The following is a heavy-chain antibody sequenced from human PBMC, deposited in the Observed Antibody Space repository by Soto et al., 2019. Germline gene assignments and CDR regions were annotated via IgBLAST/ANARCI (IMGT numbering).Heavy chain of an antibody. CDR2: INHSGST. V-gene: IGHV4-34*01. D-gene: IGHD6-13*01. CDR3: ARQSSNWYINWFDP. J-gene: IGHJ5*02. CDR1: GGSFSGYY. Sequence: SETLSLTCAVYGGSFSGYYWSWIRQPPGKGLEWIGEINHSGSTNYNPSLKSRVTISVDTSKNQFSLKLSSVTAADTAVYYCARQSSNWYINWFDPWGQGTLVTVS.